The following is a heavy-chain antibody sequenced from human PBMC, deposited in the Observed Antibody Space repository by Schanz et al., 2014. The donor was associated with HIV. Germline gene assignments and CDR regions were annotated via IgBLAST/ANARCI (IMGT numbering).Heavy chain of an antibody. Sequence: EVQLVESGGGLVQPGASLRLSCAVSGFTIRSYTMSWVRQAPGKGLEWIATFGVSGTTTNYADSVKGRFTISRDNSKNTVYLQVKSLRAEDTAVYYCAKEGTGYSSGWYGFTCWGQGTQVTVSS. J-gene: IGHJ4*02. CDR3: AKEGTGYSSGWYGFTC. CDR2: FGVSGTTT. CDR1: GFTIRSYT. D-gene: IGHD6-19*01. V-gene: IGHV3-23*04.